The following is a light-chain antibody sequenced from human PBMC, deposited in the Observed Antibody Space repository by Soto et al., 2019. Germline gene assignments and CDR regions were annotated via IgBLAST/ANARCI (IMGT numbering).Light chain of an antibody. CDR1: QSVSSNY. CDR3: QQYGSSPIT. Sequence: EIVLTQSPGTLSLSPGEGATLSCRASQSVSSNYLAWYQQKPGQAPRLLIYGASSRATGIPDRFSGSGSGTDFTLTIFRLEPEDFAVYYCQQYGSSPITFGQGTKVDIK. V-gene: IGKV3-20*01. J-gene: IGKJ1*01. CDR2: GAS.